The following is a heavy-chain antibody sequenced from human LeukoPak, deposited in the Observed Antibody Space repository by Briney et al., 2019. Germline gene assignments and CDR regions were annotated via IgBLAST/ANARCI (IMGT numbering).Heavy chain of an antibody. CDR2: ISGSGSGT. V-gene: IGHV3-23*01. CDR1: GFTFSNYA. Sequence: PGGSLRLSCEAAGFTFSNYAMSWVRQAPGKGLEWVSGISGSGSGTYYGDSVKGRFTISRNNSKNTLYLQMDSLRAEDTAVYYCAKDQRNSVRYYGVDYWGQGTLVTVSS. J-gene: IGHJ4*02. CDR3: AKDQRNSVRYYGVDY. D-gene: IGHD1-26*01.